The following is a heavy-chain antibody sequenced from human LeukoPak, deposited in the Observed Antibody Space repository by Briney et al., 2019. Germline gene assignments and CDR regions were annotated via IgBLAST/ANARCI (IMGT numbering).Heavy chain of an antibody. CDR2: INHSGST. Sequence: SETLSLTCAVYGGSFSGYYWSWIRQPPGKGLEWIGEINHSGSTNYNPSLKSRVTISVDTSKNQFSLKLSSVTAAGTAVYYCARGRGYCTNGVCYKGFFYFDYWGQGTLVTVSS. CDR1: GGSFSGYY. J-gene: IGHJ4*02. V-gene: IGHV4-34*01. CDR3: ARGRGYCTNGVCYKGFFYFDY. D-gene: IGHD2-8*01.